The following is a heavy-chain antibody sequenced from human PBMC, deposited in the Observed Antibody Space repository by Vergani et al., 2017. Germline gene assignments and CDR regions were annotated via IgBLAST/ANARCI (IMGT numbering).Heavy chain of an antibody. CDR2: INPNSGGT. CDR1: GYTFTGYY. V-gene: IGHV1-2*02. D-gene: IGHD3-10*01. J-gene: IGHJ4*02. Sequence: QVQLVQSGAEVKKPGASVKVSCKASGYTFTGYYMHWVRQAPGQGLEWMGWINPNSGGTNYAQKFQGRVTMTRDTSISTAYMELSSLRSEDTAMYYCARAYYGSGSYQDYWGQGTLVTVSS. CDR3: ARAYYGSGSYQDY.